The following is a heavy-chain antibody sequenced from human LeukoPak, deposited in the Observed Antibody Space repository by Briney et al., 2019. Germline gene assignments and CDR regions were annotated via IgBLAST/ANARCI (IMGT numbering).Heavy chain of an antibody. CDR1: GGSISSGGYY. Sequence: PSETLSLTCTVSGGSISSGGYYWSWIRQPPGKGLEWIGYIYHSGSTYYNPSLKSRVTISVDRSKNQFSLKLSSVTAADTAVYYCARDLGGYDDYMDVWGKGTTVTVSS. D-gene: IGHD5-12*01. CDR2: IYHSGST. V-gene: IGHV4-30-2*01. J-gene: IGHJ6*03. CDR3: ARDLGGYDDYMDV.